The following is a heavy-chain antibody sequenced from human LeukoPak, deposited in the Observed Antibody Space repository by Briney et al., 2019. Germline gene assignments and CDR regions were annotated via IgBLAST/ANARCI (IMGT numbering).Heavy chain of an antibody. V-gene: IGHV4-34*01. CDR3: ARYRIAAAGKSVKNWLDP. Sequence: SETLSLTCAVYGGSFSGYYWSWIRQPPGKGLEWIGEINHSGSTNYNPSLKSRVTISVDTSKNQFSLKLSSVTAADTAVYYCARYRIAAAGKSVKNWLDPWGQGTPVTVSS. D-gene: IGHD6-13*01. CDR2: INHSGST. J-gene: IGHJ5*02. CDR1: GGSFSGYY.